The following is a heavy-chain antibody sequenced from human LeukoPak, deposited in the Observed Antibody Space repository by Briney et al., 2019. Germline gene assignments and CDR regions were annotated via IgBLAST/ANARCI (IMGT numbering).Heavy chain of an antibody. D-gene: IGHD2-15*01. Sequence: GESLKISCKGSGYSFTSYWIGWVRQMPGKGLEWMGIIYPGDSDTRYSPSFQGQVTISADKSISTAYLQWSSLKASDTAMYYCARLIVVVVAATDWYFDLWGRGTLVTVSS. V-gene: IGHV5-51*01. CDR1: GYSFTSYW. CDR2: IYPGDSDT. CDR3: ARLIVVVVAATDWYFDL. J-gene: IGHJ2*01.